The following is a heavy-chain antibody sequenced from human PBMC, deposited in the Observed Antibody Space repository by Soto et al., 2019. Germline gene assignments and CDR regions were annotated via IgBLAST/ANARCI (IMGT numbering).Heavy chain of an antibody. D-gene: IGHD3-10*01. V-gene: IGHV3-33*01. CDR3: VRGPYYGLYYFDS. CDR1: GFTIGSYG. Sequence: QVLLVESGGGVVQPVTSLRLSCAASGFTIGSYGMHWVRQAPGKGLEWVAGLWYDGDDKYYGDSVKGRLIISRDKSRNTLYLQMNSLRAEDTAVYYCVRGPYYGLYYFDSWGQGTLVTVSS. J-gene: IGHJ4*02. CDR2: LWYDGDDK.